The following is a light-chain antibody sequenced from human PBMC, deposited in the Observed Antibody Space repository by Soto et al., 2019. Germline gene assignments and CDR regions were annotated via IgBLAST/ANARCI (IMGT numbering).Light chain of an antibody. J-gene: IGLJ2*01. V-gene: IGLV1-40*01. CDR2: GNS. Sequence: QSVLTQPPSVSGAPGQRVPISCTGSSSNIGAGYDVHWYQQLPGPAPKLLIYGNSNRPSGVPDRFSGSKSVTSASLAITGLQAEDEADYYCQSYDSSLSGVVFGGGTKLTVL. CDR3: QSYDSSLSGVV. CDR1: SSNIGAGYD.